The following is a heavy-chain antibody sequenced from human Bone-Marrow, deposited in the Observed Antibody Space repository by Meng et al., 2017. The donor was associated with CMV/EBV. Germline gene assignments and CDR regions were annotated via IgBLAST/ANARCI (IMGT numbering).Heavy chain of an antibody. V-gene: IGHV4-34*01. J-gene: IGHJ4*02. CDR1: GFTFSDYY. CDR3: ARGRNYGGTYFDY. Sequence: ESLKISCAASGFTFSDYYMTWIRQPPGKGLEWIGEINHSGSTKYTPSLKSRVTLSVDTSKHQFSLRLNSVTAADTAMYYCARGRNYGGTYFDYWGQGLVTVSS. CDR2: INHSGST. D-gene: IGHD4-11*01.